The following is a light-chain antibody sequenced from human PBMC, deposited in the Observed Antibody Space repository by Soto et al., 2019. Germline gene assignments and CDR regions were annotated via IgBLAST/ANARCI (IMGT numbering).Light chain of an antibody. CDR1: QSISSW. CDR2: DAS. CDR3: QEYSSYST. Sequence: DLQITQSPSTLSASLGDIVTITCRPSQSISSWLAWYQQKPGKAPKLLIYDASSLESGVPLRFSGSGSGTDFPLTISSLQPDDFATYYCQEYSSYSTFGGGTKVDI. V-gene: IGKV1-5*01. J-gene: IGKJ4*01.